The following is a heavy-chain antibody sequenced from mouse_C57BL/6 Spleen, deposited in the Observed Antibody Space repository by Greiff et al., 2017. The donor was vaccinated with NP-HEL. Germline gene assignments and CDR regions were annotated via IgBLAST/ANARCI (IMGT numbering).Heavy chain of an antibody. CDR1: GYTFTSYW. CDR3: AREWDWFAY. V-gene: IGHV1-50*01. Sequence: QVQLQQPGAELVKPGASVKLSCKASGYTFTSYWMQWVKQRPGQGLEWIGEIDPSDSYTNYNQKFKGKATLTVDTSSSTAYMQLSSLTSEDSAVYYCAREWDWFAYWGQGTLVTVSA. J-gene: IGHJ3*01. D-gene: IGHD1-3*01. CDR2: IDPSDSYT.